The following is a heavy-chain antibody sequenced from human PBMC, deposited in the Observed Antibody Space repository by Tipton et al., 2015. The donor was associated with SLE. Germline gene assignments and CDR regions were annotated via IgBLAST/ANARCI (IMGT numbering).Heavy chain of an antibody. Sequence: SLRLSCAASGFTFSSYEMNWVRQAPGKGLEWVSYISSSGSIIYYADSAKGRFTISRDNAKNSLYLQMNSLRAEDTAVYYCARDPQLDYWGQGTLVTVSS. D-gene: IGHD3-10*01. CDR2: ISSSGSII. J-gene: IGHJ4*02. CDR1: GFTFSSYE. V-gene: IGHV3-48*03. CDR3: ARDPQLDY.